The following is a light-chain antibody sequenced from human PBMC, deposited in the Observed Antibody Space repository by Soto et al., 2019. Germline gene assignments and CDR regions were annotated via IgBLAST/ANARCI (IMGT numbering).Light chain of an antibody. CDR3: QSYDSSLRSWV. CDR2: GNS. CDR1: SSNIGAGYD. V-gene: IGLV1-40*01. Sequence: QSVLTQPPSVSGAPGQRVTISCTGSSSNIGAGYDVHWYQQLPGTAPKLLIYGNSNRPSGVPDRFSGSKSGTSASLAITGLQAEDEADYYCQSYDSSLRSWVFGTGTKLTVL. J-gene: IGLJ1*01.